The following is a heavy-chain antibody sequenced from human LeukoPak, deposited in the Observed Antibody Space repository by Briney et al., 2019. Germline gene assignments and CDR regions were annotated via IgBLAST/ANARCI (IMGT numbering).Heavy chain of an antibody. V-gene: IGHV4-59*08. CDR1: GGSISSYY. Sequence: PSETLSLTCTVSGGSISSYYWSWIRQPPGKGLEWIGYIYYSGSTNYNPSLKSRVTISVDTSKNQFSLKLSSVTAADTAVYYCARRLGYCSGGSCLFAFDIWGQGTMVTVSS. CDR3: ARRLGYCSGGSCLFAFDI. J-gene: IGHJ3*02. CDR2: IYYSGST. D-gene: IGHD2-15*01.